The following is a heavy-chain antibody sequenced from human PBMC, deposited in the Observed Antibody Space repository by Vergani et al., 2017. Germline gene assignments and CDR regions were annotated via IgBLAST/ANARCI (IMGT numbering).Heavy chain of an antibody. V-gene: IGHV1-46*03. CDR2: INPSGGST. Sequence: QVQLVQSGAEVKKPGASVKVSCKASGYTFTSYYIHWVRQAPGQGLEWMGMINPSGGSTSYAQKFHGRVTMTRDTSTSTVYMELSSLRSDDTAVYYCARPHTSVMGATPGERIFHYLCEPSLVAVS. D-gene: IGHD2-8*01. J-gene: IGHJ4*02. CDR1: GYTFTSYY. CDR3: ARPHTSVMGATPGERIFHY.